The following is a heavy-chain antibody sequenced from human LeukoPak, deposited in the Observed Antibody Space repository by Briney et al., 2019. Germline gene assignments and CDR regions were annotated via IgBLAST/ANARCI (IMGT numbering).Heavy chain of an antibody. CDR2: IYHSGNT. CDR1: GGSISSSNW. J-gene: IGHJ4*02. Sequence: PSGTLSLTCAVSGGSISSSNWWSWIRQPPGKGLEWIGYIYHSGNTNYNPSLSSRVTISVDTSKNQFSLELTSVTAADTAVYFCARFPAKKADWGQGTLVTVSS. CDR3: ARFPAKKAD. D-gene: IGHD4/OR15-4a*01. V-gene: IGHV4-4*02.